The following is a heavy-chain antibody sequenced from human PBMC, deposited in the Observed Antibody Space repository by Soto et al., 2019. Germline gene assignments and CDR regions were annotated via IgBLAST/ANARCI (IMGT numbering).Heavy chain of an antibody. J-gene: IGHJ5*02. CDR3: ARDVDRTSHLNWFDP. V-gene: IGHV3-7*01. D-gene: IGHD5-12*01. CDR1: GFIFSGYW. CDR2: IKEDGSEK. Sequence: QPGGSLRLSCEASGFIFSGYWMSWFRQAPGKGLEWVANIKEDGSEKYYVDSVKGRFTIFRDNAKKSLFLQMNSLRVEDTAIYYCARDVDRTSHLNWFDPWGQGVMVTVSS.